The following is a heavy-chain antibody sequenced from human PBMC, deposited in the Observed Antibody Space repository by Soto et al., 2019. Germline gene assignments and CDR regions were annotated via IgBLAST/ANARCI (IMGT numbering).Heavy chain of an antibody. Sequence: QVQLVESGGGVVQPGRSLRLSCAASGFTFSRYGMHWVRQAPGKGLEWVAVMWNDGSNKYYADSVKGRFTISRDNSKNTVYLQMNSLRAEDTAVYYCAKEFWSGPFDYWGQGTLVTVSS. J-gene: IGHJ4*02. CDR1: GFTFSRYG. V-gene: IGHV3-33*06. CDR2: MWNDGSNK. CDR3: AKEFWSGPFDY. D-gene: IGHD3-3*01.